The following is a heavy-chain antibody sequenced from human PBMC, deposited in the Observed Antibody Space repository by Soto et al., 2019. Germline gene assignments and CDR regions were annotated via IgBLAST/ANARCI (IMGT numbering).Heavy chain of an antibody. Sequence: ASVKVSCKASGYTFSGYYMHWVRQAPGQGLEWMGWINPTNGDTNYAQRSQGRVMMTRDTSITTTYMELSGLRSDDTATYYCARDIPGSGYGMDVWGQGTTVTVPS. CDR2: INPTNGDT. CDR3: ARDIPGSGYGMDV. V-gene: IGHV1-2*02. D-gene: IGHD2-21*01. CDR1: GYTFSGYY. J-gene: IGHJ6*02.